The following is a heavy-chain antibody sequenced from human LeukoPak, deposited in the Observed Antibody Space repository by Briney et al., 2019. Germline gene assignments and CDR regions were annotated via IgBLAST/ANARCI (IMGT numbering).Heavy chain of an antibody. D-gene: IGHD5-18*01. CDR2: ISYDGSNK. CDR3: AKGGYSYGPMYYFDY. V-gene: IGHV3-30-3*01. CDR1: GFTFSSYA. Sequence: GGSLRLSCAASGFTFSSYAMHWVRQAPGKGLEWVAVISYDGSNKYYADSVKGRFTISRDNSKNTLYLQMNSLRAEDTAVYYCAKGGYSYGPMYYFDYWGQGTLVTVSS. J-gene: IGHJ4*02.